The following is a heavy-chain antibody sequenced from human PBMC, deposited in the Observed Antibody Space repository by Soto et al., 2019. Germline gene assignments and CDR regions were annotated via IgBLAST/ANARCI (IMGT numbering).Heavy chain of an antibody. CDR2: ISYDGGNE. D-gene: IGHD1-26*01. J-gene: IGHJ4*02. CDR1: GFTFSSYA. Sequence: PGGSLRLSCAASGFTFSSYAMHWVRQAPGKGLEWVALISYDGGNEKYTESVKDRFTISRDDSHNVAYLQMSSLRTEDTAMYYCAKDRYSGTYPTDFDYWGQGSLVTVSS. V-gene: IGHV3-30*18. CDR3: AKDRYSGTYPTDFDY.